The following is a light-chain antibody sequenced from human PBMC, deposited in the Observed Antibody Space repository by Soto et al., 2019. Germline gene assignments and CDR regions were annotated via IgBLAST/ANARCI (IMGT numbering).Light chain of an antibody. Sequence: QLVLTQSPSASASLGASVKLTCTLSSGHSSYAIAWHQQQPEKGPRYLMKLNSDGSHSKGDGIPDRFSGSSSGAERYLTISSLQSEDEADYYCQTWVTGIQIFGGGTKL. J-gene: IGLJ2*01. V-gene: IGLV4-69*01. CDR2: LNSDGSH. CDR1: SGHSSYA. CDR3: QTWVTGIQI.